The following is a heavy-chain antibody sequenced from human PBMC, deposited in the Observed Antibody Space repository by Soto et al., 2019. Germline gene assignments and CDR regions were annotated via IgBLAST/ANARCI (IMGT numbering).Heavy chain of an antibody. J-gene: IGHJ6*03. CDR3: ARAASITMVRGVTQGYYMDV. V-gene: IGHV4-59*01. CDR1: GGSISSYY. CDR2: IYYSGST. Sequence: SETLSLTCTVSGGSISSYYWSWIRQPPGKGLDWIGYIYYSGSTNYNPSLKSRVTISVDTSKNQFSLKLSSVTAADTAVYYCARAASITMVRGVTQGYYMDVWGKGTTVTVSS. D-gene: IGHD3-10*01.